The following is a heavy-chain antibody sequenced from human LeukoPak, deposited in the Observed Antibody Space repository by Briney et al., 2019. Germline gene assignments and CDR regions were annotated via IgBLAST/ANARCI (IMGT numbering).Heavy chain of an antibody. CDR3: ARDENGLPDY. Sequence: GGSLRLSCVASGLTFNKYWLTWVRQAPGKGLECVASVNEDESLKYYVDSVKGRFSISRDNAKNSLYLQMNSLRAEDTALYHCARDENGLPDYWGQGTLVTVSS. J-gene: IGHJ4*02. D-gene: IGHD2-21*02. CDR2: VNEDESLK. CDR1: GLTFNKYW. V-gene: IGHV3-7*03.